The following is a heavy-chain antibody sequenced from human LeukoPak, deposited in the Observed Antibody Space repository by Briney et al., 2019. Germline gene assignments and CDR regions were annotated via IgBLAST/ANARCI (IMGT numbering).Heavy chain of an antibody. V-gene: IGHV4-30-2*01. CDR2: IYHSGST. CDR3: ARGLGVWYFDY. Sequence: SETLSLTCAVSGGSISSGGYSWSWIRQPPGKGLEWIGYIYHSGSTYYNPSLKSRVTISVDGSKNQFSLKLSSVTAADTAVYYCARGLGVWYFDYWGQGTLVTVSS. J-gene: IGHJ4*02. CDR1: GGSISSGGYS. D-gene: IGHD3-10*01.